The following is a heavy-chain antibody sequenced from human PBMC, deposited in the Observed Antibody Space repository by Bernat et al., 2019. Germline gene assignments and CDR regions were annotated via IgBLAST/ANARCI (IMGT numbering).Heavy chain of an antibody. CDR2: INTGNENT. Sequence: QVQLVQSGAEVKKPGASVKVSCKTSGYIFTNYVMHWVRQAPGQRLEWMGWINTGNENTKYSQKFQGRVTISRDTSASTTYMELSSLRSDDTAVYYCATYRIATHWYPYFDYWGQGTLVTVSS. J-gene: IGHJ4*02. D-gene: IGHD6-13*01. CDR3: ATYRIATHWYPYFDY. V-gene: IGHV1-3*04. CDR1: GYIFTNYV.